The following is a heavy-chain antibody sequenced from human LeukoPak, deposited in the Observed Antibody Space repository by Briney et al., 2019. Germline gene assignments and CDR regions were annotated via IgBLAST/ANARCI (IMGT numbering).Heavy chain of an antibody. D-gene: IGHD4/OR15-4a*01. Sequence: GGSLRLSCAASGFTFSSYAMSWVRQAPGKGLEWVSTIVDTGDGTFYAYSVRGRFTISRASSKNTLYLQMNSLRADDTAVCYCAKERGHPLPNYHMDVWGKGTTVTASS. CDR2: IVDTGDGT. J-gene: IGHJ6*03. CDR3: AKERGHPLPNYHMDV. CDR1: GFTFSSYA. V-gene: IGHV3-23*01.